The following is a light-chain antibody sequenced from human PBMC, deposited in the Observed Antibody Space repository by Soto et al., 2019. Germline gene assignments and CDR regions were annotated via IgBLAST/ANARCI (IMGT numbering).Light chain of an antibody. CDR1: QSFSSSY. CDR2: GAS. Sequence: EIVLTQSPGTLSLSPGERATLSCRASQSFSSSYLAWYQQKPGQAPRLLIYGASSRATGIPDRFSGSGSGTDFTLTISRLEPEDFAVYYCQQYGSSHTFGGGTKVEIK. V-gene: IGKV3-20*01. J-gene: IGKJ4*01. CDR3: QQYGSSHT.